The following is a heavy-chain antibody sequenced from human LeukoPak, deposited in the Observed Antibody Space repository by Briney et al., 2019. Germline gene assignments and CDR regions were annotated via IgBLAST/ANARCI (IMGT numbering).Heavy chain of an antibody. V-gene: IGHV3-7*01. Sequence: GGSLRLSCAASGFTFSSYSMNWVRQAPGKGLEWVANIKQDGHEKYYVDSVKGRFTISRDNAKNSLYLQMNSLRAEDTAVYYCARADYGDSVVYWGQGTLVTVSS. CDR1: GFTFSSYS. D-gene: IGHD4-17*01. J-gene: IGHJ4*02. CDR2: IKQDGHEK. CDR3: ARADYGDSVVY.